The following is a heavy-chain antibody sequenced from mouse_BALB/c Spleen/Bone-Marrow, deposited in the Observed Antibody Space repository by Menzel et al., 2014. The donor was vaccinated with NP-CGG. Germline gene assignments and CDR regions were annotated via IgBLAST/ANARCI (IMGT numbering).Heavy chain of an antibody. D-gene: IGHD1-2*01. V-gene: IGHV5-6-3*01. CDR2: INSNGGRT. J-gene: IGHJ4*01. Sequence: EVNVVESGGGLVQPGGSLKLSCAASGFTFSSYGMSWVRQTPDKRLELVATINSNGGRTYYPDSVKGRFTISRDNAKNTLYLQMSSLKSEDTAMYYCARDSLLRSLYAMDYWGQETSDTVSS. CDR3: ARDSLLRSLYAMDY. CDR1: GFTFSSYG.